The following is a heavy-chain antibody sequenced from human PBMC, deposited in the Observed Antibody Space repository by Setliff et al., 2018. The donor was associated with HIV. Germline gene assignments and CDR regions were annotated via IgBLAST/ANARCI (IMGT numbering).Heavy chain of an antibody. CDR2: IHYSGST. D-gene: IGHD3-10*01. J-gene: IGHJ3*02. V-gene: IGHV4-31*01. Sequence: KTSETLSLTCNVSGGSISSGVFYWNWVRQHPGKGLEWIGYIHYSGSTYYNPSLKSPVSMSVDTSKNQFSLNVSSVTAADTAVYYCARASAERSSVRGLGIAFEIWGHGTMVT. CDR3: ARASAERSSVRGLGIAFEI. CDR1: GGSISSGVFY.